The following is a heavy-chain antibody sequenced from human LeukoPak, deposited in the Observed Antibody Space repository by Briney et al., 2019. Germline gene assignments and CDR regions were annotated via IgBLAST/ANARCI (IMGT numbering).Heavy chain of an antibody. D-gene: IGHD6-19*01. J-gene: IGHJ4*02. Sequence: GGSLRLSCTASGFTFGDYPITWFRQAPGKGLEWVGFIRSKTHGGTTEYAASVKGRLTISGDDSKNIAYLQMNSLKTEDTAMYYCTSSYRSGWYGQYWGQGTLVTVSS. CDR2: IRSKTHGGTT. CDR1: GFTFGDYP. CDR3: TSSYRSGWYGQY. V-gene: IGHV3-49*03.